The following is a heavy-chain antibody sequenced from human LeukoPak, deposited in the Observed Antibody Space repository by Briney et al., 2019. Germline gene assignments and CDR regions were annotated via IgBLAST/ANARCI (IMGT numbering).Heavy chain of an antibody. D-gene: IGHD3-10*01. CDR1: GDSISNYY. CDR3: ARERLGFRVDV. J-gene: IGHJ6*04. V-gene: IGHV4-4*07. CDR2: INTSGNT. Sequence: SETLSLTCTVSGDSISNYYWTWIRQSAGKGLQWIGRINTSGNTNYNPYLKSRGTMSLDTSMNQFSLNLSSVTAADTAVYYCARERLGFRVDVWGKGSTVTVSS.